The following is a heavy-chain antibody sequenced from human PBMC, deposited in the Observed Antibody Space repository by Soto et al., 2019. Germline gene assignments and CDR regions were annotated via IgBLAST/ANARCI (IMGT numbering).Heavy chain of an antibody. CDR3: AITYYDYVWGSYRYPHFVD. Sequence: QLQLQESGPGLVKPSETLSLTCTVSGGSISSSSYYWGWIRQPPGKGLEWIGSLYYSGSTYYNPSLTCRVTISVDTSKNQFSLKLSSVTAADTAVYYCAITYYDYVWGSYRYPHFVDWGQGTLVTVSS. CDR2: LYYSGST. V-gene: IGHV4-39*01. D-gene: IGHD3-16*02. CDR1: GGSISSSSYY. J-gene: IGHJ4*02.